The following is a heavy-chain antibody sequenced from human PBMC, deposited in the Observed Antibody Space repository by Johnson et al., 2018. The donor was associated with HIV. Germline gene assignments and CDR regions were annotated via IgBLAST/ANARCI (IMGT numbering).Heavy chain of an antibody. CDR2: IYTGDST. Sequence: VQLVESGGGLVKPGGSLRLSCAASGFTFSNAWMSWVRQAPGKGLEWVSVIYTGDSTYYADSVRGRFTVSRDNSKNTMYLQMNSLRADDTALYYCARAPRWSQTFDLWGQGTMVTVSS. CDR3: ARAPRWSQTFDL. D-gene: IGHD2-15*01. CDR1: GFTFSNAW. V-gene: IGHV3-66*01. J-gene: IGHJ3*01.